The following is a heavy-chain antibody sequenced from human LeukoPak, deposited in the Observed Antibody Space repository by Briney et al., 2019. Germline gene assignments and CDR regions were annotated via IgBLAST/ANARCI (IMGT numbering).Heavy chain of an antibody. Sequence: GGSLRLSCAASGFTFSSYGMHWVRQAPGKGLEWVAVIWYDGSNKYYADSVKGRFTISRDNAKNSLYLQMNSLRAEDTALYYCAKELTGSDAFDIWGQGTMVTVSS. V-gene: IGHV3-33*03. CDR3: AKELTGSDAFDI. CDR1: GFTFSSYG. J-gene: IGHJ3*02. CDR2: IWYDGSNK.